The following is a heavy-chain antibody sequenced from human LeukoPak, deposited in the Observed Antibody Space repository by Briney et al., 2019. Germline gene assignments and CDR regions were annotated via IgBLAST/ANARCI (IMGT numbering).Heavy chain of an antibody. Sequence: GGSLRLSCAASGFTFSSYSVNWVRQAPGKGLEWVSSISSSSSYIYYADSVKGRFTISRDNAKNSLYLQMNSLRAEDTAVYYCARGLPYNDAFDIWGQGTMVTVSS. CDR1: GFTFSSYS. CDR3: ARGLPYNDAFDI. D-gene: IGHD4-11*01. V-gene: IGHV3-21*01. CDR2: ISSSSSYI. J-gene: IGHJ3*02.